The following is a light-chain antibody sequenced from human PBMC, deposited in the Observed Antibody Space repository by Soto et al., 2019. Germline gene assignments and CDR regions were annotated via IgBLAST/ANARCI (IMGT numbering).Light chain of an antibody. V-gene: IGKV3-20*01. CDR2: GAS. CDR1: QSVSSSY. J-gene: IGKJ4*01. CDR3: QQGDSFPFT. Sequence: EIVLTQSPGTLSLSPGERATLSCRASQSVSSSYLAWYQQKPGQAPRLLIYGASSRATGIPDRFSGSGSGTDFTLTISSLQPEDFATYFCQQGDSFPFTFGGGTKVQIK.